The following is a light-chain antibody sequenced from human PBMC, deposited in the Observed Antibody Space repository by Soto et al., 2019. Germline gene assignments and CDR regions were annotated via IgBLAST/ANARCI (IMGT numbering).Light chain of an antibody. Sequence: DIQMTQSPSSLSASVGDRVTITCRASQGISNYFAWYQQKPGKVPKLLIYAASTLQSGVPYRFSGSGSGTDYTLTISSLQPEDVATYYCQKYNIAPRTFGQGTKVEIK. J-gene: IGKJ1*01. CDR1: QGISNY. CDR3: QKYNIAPRT. V-gene: IGKV1-27*01. CDR2: AAS.